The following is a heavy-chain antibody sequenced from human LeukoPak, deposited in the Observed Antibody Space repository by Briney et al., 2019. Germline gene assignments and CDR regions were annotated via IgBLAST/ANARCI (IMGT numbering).Heavy chain of an antibody. CDR1: GFTFSGYW. V-gene: IGHV3-7*03. J-gene: IGHJ4*02. CDR3: AKGTKPVMTIPDY. D-gene: IGHD1/OR15-1a*01. Sequence: GGSLRLSCEASGFTFSGYWMSWVRQAPGKGLEWVATIKQDGSDQYYVDSVKGRFSISRDNAKNSLFLQMNSLRAEDTAMYYCAKGTKPVMTIPDYWGQGILVTVSS. CDR2: IKQDGSDQ.